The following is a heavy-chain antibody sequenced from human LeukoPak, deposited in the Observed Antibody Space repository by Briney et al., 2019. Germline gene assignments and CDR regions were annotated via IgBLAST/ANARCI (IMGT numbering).Heavy chain of an antibody. Sequence: SETLSLTCTVSGYSISSGYYWGWIRQPPGKGLEWIGSIDHSGSTNDNPSLKSRVTVSVDTSKNQFSLELSSVTAADTAVYYCARDMTRAVPIPGTYYYAYAMDVWGQGTTVTVSS. CDR3: ARDMTRAVPIPGTYYYAYAMDV. J-gene: IGHJ6*02. CDR1: GYSISSGYY. V-gene: IGHV4-38-2*02. D-gene: IGHD6-13*01. CDR2: IDHSGST.